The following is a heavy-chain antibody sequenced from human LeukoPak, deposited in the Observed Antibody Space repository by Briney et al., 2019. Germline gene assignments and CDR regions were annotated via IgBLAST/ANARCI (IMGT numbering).Heavy chain of an antibody. J-gene: IGHJ4*02. Sequence: PGRSLRLSCAASGFTFSSYGMHWVRQAPGKGLEWVAVISYDGSNTYYADSVKGRFTISRDNSKNMLYLQMNSLRAEDTAVYYCARALDIVATITPIDYWGQGTLVTVSS. CDR2: ISYDGSNT. CDR1: GFTFSSYG. V-gene: IGHV3-30*03. D-gene: IGHD5-12*01. CDR3: ARALDIVATITPIDY.